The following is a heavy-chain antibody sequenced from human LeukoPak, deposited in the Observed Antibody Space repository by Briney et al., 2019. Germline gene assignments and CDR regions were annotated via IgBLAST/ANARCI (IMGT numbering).Heavy chain of an antibody. CDR3: ARGLFGNIMDY. CDR2: ISGSGANT. Sequence: GGSLRLSCAASGLSLTSSAMSWVRQAPGKGLEWVSGISGSGANTYHADSVTGRFTTSRDNSKNTLYLQMNSLRAEDTVVYYCARGLFGNIMDYWGQGILVTVSS. V-gene: IGHV3-23*01. D-gene: IGHD3-22*01. CDR1: GLSLTSSA. J-gene: IGHJ4*02.